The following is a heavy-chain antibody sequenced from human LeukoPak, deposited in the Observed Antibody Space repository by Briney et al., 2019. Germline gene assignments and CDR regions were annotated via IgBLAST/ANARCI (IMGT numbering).Heavy chain of an antibody. Sequence: GGSLRLSCAASGFTFSSYAMSWVRQAPGKGLEWVSAINGSGGSTYYADSVKGRFTISRDNSKNTLYLQMNSLRAEDTAVYYCAKGLLGYCSSTSCYTPFDYWGQGTLVTVSS. J-gene: IGHJ4*02. CDR2: INGSGGST. V-gene: IGHV3-23*01. CDR3: AKGLLGYCSSTSCYTPFDY. D-gene: IGHD2-2*02. CDR1: GFTFSSYA.